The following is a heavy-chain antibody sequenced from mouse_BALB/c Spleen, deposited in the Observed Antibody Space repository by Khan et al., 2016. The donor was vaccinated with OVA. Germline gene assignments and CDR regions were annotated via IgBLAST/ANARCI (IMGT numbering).Heavy chain of an antibody. CDR1: GFTFNSYG. D-gene: IGHD1-1*01. CDR3: ATSYFYGYYFDY. Sequence: VQLKESGGGLVQPGGSRKLSCAASGFTFNSYGMHWVRQAPEKGLECVAYISGDSNTAYYTDTVKGRFTISRDNPKNTLFLQMTSLMSEDTAMYYCATSYFYGYYFDYWGPGTTLTVS. CDR2: ISGDSNTA. V-gene: IGHV5-17*02. J-gene: IGHJ2*01.